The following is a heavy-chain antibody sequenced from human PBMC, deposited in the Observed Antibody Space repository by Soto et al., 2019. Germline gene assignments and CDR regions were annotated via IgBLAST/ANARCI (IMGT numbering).Heavy chain of an antibody. Sequence: QLQLQESGSGLVKPSQTLSLTCAVSGGSISSGGYSWSCIRQPPGKGLEWIGYIYHSGSTYYNPFLKKRVTIPVDSSKNQSARKMSSVTAADTAVYYCARSPSGYDPGGWFDPWGQGTLVTVSS. CDR3: ARSPSGYDPGGWFDP. V-gene: IGHV4-30-2*01. CDR2: IYHSGST. J-gene: IGHJ5*02. CDR1: GGSISSGGYS. D-gene: IGHD5-12*01.